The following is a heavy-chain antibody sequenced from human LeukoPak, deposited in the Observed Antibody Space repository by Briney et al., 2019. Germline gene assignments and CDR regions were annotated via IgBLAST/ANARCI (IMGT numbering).Heavy chain of an antibody. CDR3: ATTRPYGTTWAGAFED. Sequence: HTGGSLRLSCAASGFTFSSYAMNWVRQAPGKRLEWVSTVTSRGGTDYTDSVKGRFIISRDNSKNTLLLQMNSLRAEDTAVYYCATTRPYGTTWAGAFEDWGQGTPVTVSS. J-gene: IGHJ4*01. D-gene: IGHD6-19*01. CDR1: GFTFSSYA. CDR2: VTSRGGT. V-gene: IGHV3-23*01.